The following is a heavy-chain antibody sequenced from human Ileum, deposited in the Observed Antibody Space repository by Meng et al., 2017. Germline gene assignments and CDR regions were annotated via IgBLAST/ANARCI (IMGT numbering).Heavy chain of an antibody. CDR3: ARDHGSLNWFDP. CDR1: GFTFSDYY. Sequence: QVQLVESGGGLVKAGGSLGPTCAASGFTFSDYYMTWIRQPPGQGLEWLASVSPTSGSLYFADSVKGRFSISRDNAKNSVSLQMTRLRVEDTAVYYCARDHGSLNWFDPWGQGTLVTVSS. D-gene: IGHD6-25*01. CDR2: VSPTSGSL. V-gene: IGHV3-11*04. J-gene: IGHJ5*02.